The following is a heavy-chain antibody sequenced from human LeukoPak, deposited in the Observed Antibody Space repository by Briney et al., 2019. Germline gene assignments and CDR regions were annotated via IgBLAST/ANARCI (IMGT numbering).Heavy chain of an antibody. Sequence: GGFLRLSCAASGFTFSNYAMSWVRQAPGKGLDWVSGVSGSGGNTYYADSVKGRFTISRDNSKNTLFLQMNSLRAEDTAVYYCAKGDGGSYSWFDPWGQGTLVTVSS. D-gene: IGHD1-26*01. CDR3: AKGDGGSYSWFDP. V-gene: IGHV3-23*01. J-gene: IGHJ5*02. CDR1: GFTFSNYA. CDR2: VSGSGGNT.